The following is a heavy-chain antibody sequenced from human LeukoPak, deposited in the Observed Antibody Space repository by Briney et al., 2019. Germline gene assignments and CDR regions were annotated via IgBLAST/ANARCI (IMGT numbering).Heavy chain of an antibody. Sequence: GGSLRLSCAVSGFTFSGFGMNWVRQAPGKGLEWVSSISSSSSYIYYADSVKGRFTISRDNAKNSLYLQMNSLRAEDTAVYYCARGDENYYGSGSQDYWGQGTLVTVSS. CDR3: ARGDENYYGSGSQDY. J-gene: IGHJ4*02. CDR2: ISSSSSYI. D-gene: IGHD3-10*01. CDR1: GFTFSGFG. V-gene: IGHV3-21*01.